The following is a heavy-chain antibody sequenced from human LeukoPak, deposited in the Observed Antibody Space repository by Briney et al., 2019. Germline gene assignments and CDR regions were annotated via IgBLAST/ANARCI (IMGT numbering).Heavy chain of an antibody. V-gene: IGHV1-2*02. CDR3: AREGWDRTDTAELDH. J-gene: IGHJ4*02. CDR2: INSKSGDR. D-gene: IGHD1-26*01. CDR1: GYTFTGHY. Sequence: ASVKVSCKASGYTFTGHYMHWERQAPGQGLEWMGWINSKSGDRNSAQKFQGRVTMTRDTSISTVYMELSRLRPDDTAVYYCAREGWDRTDTAELDHWGQGTLVTVSS.